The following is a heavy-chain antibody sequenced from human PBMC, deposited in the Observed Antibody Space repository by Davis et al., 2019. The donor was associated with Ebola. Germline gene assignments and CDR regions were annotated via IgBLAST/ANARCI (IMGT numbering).Heavy chain of an antibody. CDR1: GESFSGFY. CDR2: INHSGTT. CDR3: ARDTVVFGVVTTYNWFDP. D-gene: IGHD3-3*01. Sequence: SETLSLTCAVYGESFSGFYWTWIRQPPGTGLEWIGEINHSGTTNYNPSLKSRVTISVDTSKNQFSLKLSSVTAADTAVYYCARDTVVFGVVTTYNWFDPWGQGTLVTVSS. J-gene: IGHJ5*02. V-gene: IGHV4-34*01.